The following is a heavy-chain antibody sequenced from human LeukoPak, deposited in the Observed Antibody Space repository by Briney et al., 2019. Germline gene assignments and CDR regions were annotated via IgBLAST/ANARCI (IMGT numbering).Heavy chain of an antibody. D-gene: IGHD1-26*01. CDR2: IYSGGST. CDR1: GFTFSSYW. CDR3: ARGVRRSSTDAFDI. J-gene: IGHJ3*02. Sequence: GGSLRLSCAASGFTFSSYWMSWVRQAPGKGLEWVSVIYSGGSTYYADSVKGRFTISRDNSKNTLYLQMNSLRAEDTAVYYCARGVRRSSTDAFDIWGQGTMVTVSS. V-gene: IGHV3-53*01.